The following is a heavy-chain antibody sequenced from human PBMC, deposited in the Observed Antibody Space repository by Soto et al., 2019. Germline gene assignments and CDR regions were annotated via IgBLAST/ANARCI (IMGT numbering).Heavy chain of an antibody. D-gene: IGHD2-2*01. V-gene: IGHV3-21*01. Sequence: EVQLVESGGGLVKPGGSLRLSCAASGFTFSSYSMNWVRQAPGQGLEWVSSISSSSSYIYYADSVKGRFTISRDNAKNSLYLQMNSLRAEDTALYYCARDLTVVVPAAISPSYYYGMDVWGQGTTVTVSS. CDR2: ISSSSSYI. CDR1: GFTFSSYS. J-gene: IGHJ6*02. CDR3: ARDLTVVVPAAISPSYYYGMDV.